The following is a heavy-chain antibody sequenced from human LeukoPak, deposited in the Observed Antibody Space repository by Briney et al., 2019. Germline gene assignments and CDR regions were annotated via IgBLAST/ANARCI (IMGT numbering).Heavy chain of an antibody. J-gene: IGHJ4*02. CDR3: ARDLTPYSSSWPYY. D-gene: IGHD6-13*01. V-gene: IGHV4-4*07. Sequence: SETLSLTCTVSGGSISSYYWSWIRQPAGKGLEWIGRIYTSGSTNYNPSLKSRVTMSVDTSKNQFSLKLSSVTAADTAVYYCARDLTPYSSSWPYYWGQGTLVTVSS. CDR1: GGSISSYY. CDR2: IYTSGST.